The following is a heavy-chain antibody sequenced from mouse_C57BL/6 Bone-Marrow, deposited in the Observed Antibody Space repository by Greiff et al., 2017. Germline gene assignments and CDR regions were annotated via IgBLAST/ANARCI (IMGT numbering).Heavy chain of an antibody. Sequence: EVQLQQSGAELVRPGASVKLSCTASGFNIKDDYMHWVKQRPEQGLEWIGWIDPENGDTEYASKFQGKATITADTPSNTAYLQLSSLTSEDTAVYYYTSLIYYDYGLLAYWGQGTLVTVSA. V-gene: IGHV14-4*01. J-gene: IGHJ3*01. CDR1: GFNIKDDY. D-gene: IGHD2-4*01. CDR3: TSLIYYDYGLLAY. CDR2: IDPENGDT.